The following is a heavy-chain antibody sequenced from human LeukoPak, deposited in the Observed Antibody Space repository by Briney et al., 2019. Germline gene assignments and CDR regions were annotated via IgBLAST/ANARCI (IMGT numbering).Heavy chain of an antibody. D-gene: IGHD3-22*01. J-gene: IGHJ6*03. CDR2: IYYSGST. CDR1: GGSISSSSYY. CDR3: AKGLYESSGRYYYHIDV. Sequence: KPSETLSLTCTVSGGSISSSSYYWGWIRQPPGKGLEWIGSIYYSGSTYYNPSLQSRITISVDTSKNQFSLKMSSVTAADTAVYYCAKGLYESSGRYYYHIDVWGKGTAVTISS. V-gene: IGHV4-39*07.